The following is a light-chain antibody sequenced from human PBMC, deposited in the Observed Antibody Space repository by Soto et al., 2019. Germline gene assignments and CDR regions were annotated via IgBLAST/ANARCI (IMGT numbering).Light chain of an antibody. J-gene: IGKJ1*01. CDR3: QQYDACPPGT. Sequence: EMLMTQSPATLSVSPGERATLSCRASQGVGSNLAWYQQKPGQAPRLLIYGASTRATGIPARFSGSGSGTEFTLTISGLQSEDFAVYYCQQYDACPPGTFGQGTKVDIK. V-gene: IGKV3-15*01. CDR1: QGVGSN. CDR2: GAS.